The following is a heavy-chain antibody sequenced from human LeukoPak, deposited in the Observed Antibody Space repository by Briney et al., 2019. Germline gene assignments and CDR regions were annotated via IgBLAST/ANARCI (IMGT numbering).Heavy chain of an antibody. CDR3: AREGVLRYFDSKRGFDY. CDR2: ISSSGIS. CDR1: GASIISATYY. V-gene: IGHV4-61*02. J-gene: IGHJ4*02. Sequence: PSETLSLTCTVSGASIISATYYWTWIRQPAGKGLEWIGRISSSGISKLNPSLKSRVAIPIDASKNQFSLKLSSVTAADTAVYYCAREGVLRYFDSKRGFDYWGQGTLVTVSS. D-gene: IGHD3-9*01.